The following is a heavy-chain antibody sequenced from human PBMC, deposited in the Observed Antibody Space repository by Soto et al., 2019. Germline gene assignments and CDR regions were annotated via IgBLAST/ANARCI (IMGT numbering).Heavy chain of an antibody. CDR3: ARATSFSGHHVS. Sequence: QLQLQESGPGLVKPSQTLSLACTVSGGSFSSGSYYWSWIRQLPGKGLEWIGYIYYSGSTYYNPSLTSRFTISLDTSKNPFSLKLSSVTAADTSVYYCARATSFSGHHVSWGQGALVGVSS. D-gene: IGHD2-8*02. CDR2: IYYSGST. CDR1: GGSFSSGSYY. J-gene: IGHJ5*02. V-gene: IGHV4-31*03.